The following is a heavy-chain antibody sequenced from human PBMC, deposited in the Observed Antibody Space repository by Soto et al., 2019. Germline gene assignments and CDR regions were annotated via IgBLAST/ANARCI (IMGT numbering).Heavy chain of an antibody. CDR2: ISYDGSNK. J-gene: IGHJ4*02. D-gene: IGHD4-4*01. V-gene: IGHV3-30*03. CDR3: ARTRYSNHFDY. Sequence: GGSLGLSCAASGFTFSSYGMHWVRQAPGKGLEWVAVISYDGSNKYYADSVKGRFTISRDNSKNTLYLQMNSLRAEDTAVYYCARTRYSNHFDYWGQGTLVTVSS. CDR1: GFTFSSYG.